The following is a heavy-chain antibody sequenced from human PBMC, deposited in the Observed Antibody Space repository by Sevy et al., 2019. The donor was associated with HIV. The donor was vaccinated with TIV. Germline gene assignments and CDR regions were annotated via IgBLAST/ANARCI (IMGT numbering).Heavy chain of an antibody. CDR1: GFTFSDYY. Sequence: GGSLRLSCAASGFTFSDYYMSWIRQAPGKGLEWVSYISSSGSTIYYADSVKGRFTISRGNAKNSLYLQMNSLRAEDTALYYCARDETCSGGSCYLYYYYYYGMDVWGQGTTVTVSS. D-gene: IGHD2-15*01. CDR2: ISSSGSTI. CDR3: ARDETCSGGSCYLYYYYYYGMDV. J-gene: IGHJ6*02. V-gene: IGHV3-11*01.